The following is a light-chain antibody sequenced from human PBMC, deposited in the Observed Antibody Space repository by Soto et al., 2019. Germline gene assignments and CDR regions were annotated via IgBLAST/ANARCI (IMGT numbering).Light chain of an antibody. CDR1: QSVASGH. Sequence: IVLTQSPGTLSLSAGERATLSCRASQSVASGHLAWYKQTPGQAPRLVGSDASSRATGIPDRFSGSASGTEFTLTISRLEPEDSAMYYCQQYGTAPITFGQGTRLEIK. CDR3: QQYGTAPIT. J-gene: IGKJ5*01. CDR2: DAS. V-gene: IGKV3-20*01.